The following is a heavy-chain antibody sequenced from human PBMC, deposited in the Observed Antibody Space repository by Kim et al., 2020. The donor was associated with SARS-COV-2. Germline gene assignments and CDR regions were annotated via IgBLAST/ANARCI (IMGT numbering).Heavy chain of an antibody. CDR1: GFTFSSYW. V-gene: IGHV3-74*01. D-gene: IGHD5-12*01. J-gene: IGHJ6*02. CDR2: INSDGSST. CDR3: ARDDSGL. Sequence: GGSLRLSCTASGFTFSSYWMHWVRQAPGEGLEWVSHINSDGSSTFYADSVKGRFTISRDNAKNTLYLQMNSLRAGDTAVYYCARDDSGLWGQGTSVTDYS.